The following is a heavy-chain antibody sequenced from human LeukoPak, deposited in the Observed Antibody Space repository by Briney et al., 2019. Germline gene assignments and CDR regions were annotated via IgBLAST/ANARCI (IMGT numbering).Heavy chain of an antibody. CDR2: INWNGGST. Sequence: PGGSLRLSCAASGFTFDDYGMSWVRQAPGKGLEWVSGINWNGGSTGYADSVKGRFTISRDNAKNSLYLQMNSLRAKDTALYYCARLQTPYYDSSGYFFDYWGQGTLVTVSS. CDR3: ARLQTPYYDSSGYFFDY. D-gene: IGHD3-22*01. CDR1: GFTFDDYG. V-gene: IGHV3-20*04. J-gene: IGHJ4*02.